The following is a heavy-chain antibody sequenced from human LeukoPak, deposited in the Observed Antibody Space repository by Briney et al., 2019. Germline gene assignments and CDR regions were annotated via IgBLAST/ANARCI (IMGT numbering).Heavy chain of an antibody. CDR1: GGSISSSSYY. CDR3: ARQEGTYYYDSSGYYYFDY. V-gene: IGHV4-39*01. Sequence: PSETLSLTCTVSGGSISSSSYYWGWIRQPPGKGLEWIVSIYYSGSTYYNPSLKSRVTISVDTSKNQFSLKLSSVTAADTAVYYCARQEGTYYYDSSGYYYFDYWGQGTLVTVSS. J-gene: IGHJ4*02. D-gene: IGHD3-22*01. CDR2: IYYSGST.